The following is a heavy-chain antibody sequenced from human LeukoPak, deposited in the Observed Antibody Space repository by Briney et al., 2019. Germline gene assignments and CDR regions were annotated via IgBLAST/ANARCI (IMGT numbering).Heavy chain of an antibody. Sequence: GGSLRLSCAASGFTFGSYGMHWVRQAPGKGLEWVAFIRYDGSDKYYADSVKGRFTISRDDSKNTLYLQMNSLRAEDTAVYYCAKDRDYGGNSYDAFDIWGQGTMVTVSS. J-gene: IGHJ3*02. D-gene: IGHD4-23*01. V-gene: IGHV3-30*02. CDR2: IRYDGSDK. CDR1: GFTFGSYG. CDR3: AKDRDYGGNSYDAFDI.